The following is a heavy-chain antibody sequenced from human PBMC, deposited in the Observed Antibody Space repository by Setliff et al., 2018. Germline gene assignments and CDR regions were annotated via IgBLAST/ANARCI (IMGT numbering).Heavy chain of an antibody. CDR2: IYYSGST. D-gene: IGHD3-22*01. V-gene: IGHV4-30-4*02. CDR3: ARLWISYESNTYFYPKYFDF. J-gene: IGHJ4*02. CDR1: GGSISSGDYY. Sequence: SETLSLTCTVSGGSISSGDYYWSWIRQPPGKGLEWIGYIYYSGSTYYNPSLKSRVTISVDTSKNQFSLKLSSVTASDTAVYYCARLWISYESNTYFYPKYFDFWGQGTLVTV.